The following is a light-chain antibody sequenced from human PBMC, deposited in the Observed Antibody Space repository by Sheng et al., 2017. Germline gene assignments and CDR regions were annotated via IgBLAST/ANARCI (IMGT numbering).Light chain of an antibody. V-gene: IGKV1-5*03. Sequence: DIQMTQSPSTLSASVGDRVTITCRASQSIGSWLAWYQQKPGKAPKLLIYKASILESVVPSRFSGSGSGTEFTLTISSLQPEDFATYYCQQTYSLPITFGPGTRLEIK. J-gene: IGKJ5*01. CDR2: KAS. CDR3: QQTYSLPIT. CDR1: QSIGSW.